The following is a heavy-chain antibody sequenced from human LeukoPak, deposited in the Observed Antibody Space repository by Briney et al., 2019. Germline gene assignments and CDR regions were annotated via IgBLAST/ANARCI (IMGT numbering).Heavy chain of an antibody. CDR3: AKALLDSSDWYNNWFDP. J-gene: IGHJ5*02. D-gene: IGHD6-19*01. CDR2: ISYDGSNK. Sequence: PGRSLRLSCAASGFTFSSYGMHWVRQAPGKGLEWVALISYDGSNKYYADSVKGRFTISRDNSKNTLYLQMNSLRAEDTAVYYCAKALLDSSDWYNNWFDPWGQGTLVTVSS. V-gene: IGHV3-30*18. CDR1: GFTFSSYG.